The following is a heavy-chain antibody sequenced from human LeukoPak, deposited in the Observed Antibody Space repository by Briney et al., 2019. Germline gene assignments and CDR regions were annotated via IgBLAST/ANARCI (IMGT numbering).Heavy chain of an antibody. CDR1: GFTLSSYW. Sequence: GGSLRLSCEASGFTLSSYWMHWVPQAPGKGLMWFSRINGDGTITTYADSVRGRFTISRDNARNTLFLQMNSLRAEDTAVYYCVGGKKVGAIEDWLDPWGQGTLVTVSS. CDR3: VGGKKVGAIEDWLDP. D-gene: IGHD1-26*01. CDR2: INGDGTIT. J-gene: IGHJ5*02. V-gene: IGHV3-74*01.